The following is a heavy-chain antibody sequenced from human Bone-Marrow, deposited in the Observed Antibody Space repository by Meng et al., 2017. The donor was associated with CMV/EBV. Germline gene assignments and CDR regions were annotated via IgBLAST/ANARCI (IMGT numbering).Heavy chain of an antibody. Sequence: LSLTCAASGFTVSSNYMSWVRQAPGKGLEWVSIIYSGGSTYYADSVKGRFTISRDNSKNTLYLQMNSLRAEDTAVYYCARVALQLWGDFDYWGQGTLVTVSS. V-gene: IGHV3-53*05. CDR2: IYSGGST. D-gene: IGHD5-18*01. CDR1: GFTVSSNY. CDR3: ARVALQLWGDFDY. J-gene: IGHJ4*02.